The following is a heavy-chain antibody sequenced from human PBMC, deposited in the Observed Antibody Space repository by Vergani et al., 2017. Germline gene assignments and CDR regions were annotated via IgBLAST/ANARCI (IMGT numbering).Heavy chain of an antibody. V-gene: IGHV3-30*03. Sequence: QVQVVESGGGVVQPGRSLRLSCAASGFPFSSYGMHWVRQAPGKGLEWVAVISYDGSNKYYAESVKGRFPISRDNSKNTLYLQRNSLRGQDTAVYYCVGVLHFWSAHIPGYWGQGTRVTVSS. D-gene: IGHD3-3*02. CDR2: ISYDGSNK. CDR1: GFPFSSYG. J-gene: IGHJ4*02. CDR3: VGVLHFWSAHIPGY.